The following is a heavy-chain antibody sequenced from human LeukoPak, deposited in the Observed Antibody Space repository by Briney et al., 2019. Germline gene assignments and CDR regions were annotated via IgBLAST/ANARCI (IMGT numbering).Heavy chain of an antibody. CDR3: AREFRSYPDY. D-gene: IGHD1-26*01. CDR2: ISSSGSTI. Sequence: GGSLRLFCAASGFTFSSYEMNWVPQAPGKGLEWVSYISSSGSTIYYAESVKGRFTISRDNAKNSLYLQVNSLRAEDTAVYYCAREFRSYPDYWGQGTLVTVSS. J-gene: IGHJ4*02. CDR1: GFTFSSYE. V-gene: IGHV3-48*03.